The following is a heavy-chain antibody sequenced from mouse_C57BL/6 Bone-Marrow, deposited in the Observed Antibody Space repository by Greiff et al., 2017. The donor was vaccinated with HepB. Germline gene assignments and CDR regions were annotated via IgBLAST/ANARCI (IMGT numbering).Heavy chain of an antibody. D-gene: IGHD2-4*01. J-gene: IGHJ3*01. Sequence: VKLQQPGAELVMPGASVKLSCKASGYTFTSYWMHWVKQRPGQGLEWIGEIDPSDSYTNYNQKFKGKSTLTVDKSSSTAYMQLSSLTSEDSAVYYCARGIYYDYGFAYWGQGTLVTVSA. CDR3: ARGIYYDYGFAY. CDR2: IDPSDSYT. CDR1: GYTFTSYW. V-gene: IGHV1-69*01.